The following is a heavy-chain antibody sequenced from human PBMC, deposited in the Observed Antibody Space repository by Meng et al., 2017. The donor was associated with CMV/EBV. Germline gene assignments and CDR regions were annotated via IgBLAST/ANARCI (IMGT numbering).Heavy chain of an antibody. D-gene: IGHD6-13*01. Sequence: SETLSLTCAVYGGSFSGYYWSWIRQPPGKGLEWIGEINHSGSTNYNPSLKSRVTISVDTSKNQFSLKLSSVTAADTAVYYCARGAIAAADTSYYGMDVLGQVTPLTVSS. CDR2: INHSGST. V-gene: IGHV4-34*01. CDR1: GGSFSGYY. CDR3: ARGAIAAADTSYYGMDV. J-gene: IGHJ6*02.